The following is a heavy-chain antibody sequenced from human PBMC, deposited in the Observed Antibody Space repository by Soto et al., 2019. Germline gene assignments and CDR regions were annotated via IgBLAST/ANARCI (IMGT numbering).Heavy chain of an antibody. D-gene: IGHD3-22*01. J-gene: IGHJ5*02. CDR1: GFTFSSYS. Sequence: EVQLVESGGGLVKPGGSLRLSCAASGFTFSSYSMNWVRQAPGKGLEWVSSISSSSSYIYYADSVKGRFTISRDNAKNSLYLKMNSLRAEDTAVYYCARAKYYYDSSGYRPTLYNWFDPWGQGTLVTVSS. CDR2: ISSSSSYI. CDR3: ARAKYYYDSSGYRPTLYNWFDP. V-gene: IGHV3-21*01.